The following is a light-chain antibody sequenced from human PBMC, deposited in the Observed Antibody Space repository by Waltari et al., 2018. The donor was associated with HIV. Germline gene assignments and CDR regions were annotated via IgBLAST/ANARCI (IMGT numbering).Light chain of an antibody. CDR3: GTWDNSLSAFWV. Sequence: QKVTISCSGSSSTIGNNFGSWYQQLPATAPKLLIYDTNKRPSGIPDRFSASKSGTSATLAITGLQTGDEAVYYCGTWDNSLSAFWVFGGGTKVTVL. J-gene: IGLJ3*02. V-gene: IGLV1-51*01. CDR1: SSTIGNNF. CDR2: DTN.